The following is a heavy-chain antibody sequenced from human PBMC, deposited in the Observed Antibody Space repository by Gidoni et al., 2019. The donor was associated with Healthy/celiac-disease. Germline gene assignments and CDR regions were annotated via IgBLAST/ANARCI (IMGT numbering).Heavy chain of an antibody. CDR1: GFPCIRYG. CDR3: AKGGWEWFSTGGMDV. CDR2: IRYDGRNK. Sequence: QVQLVDPGGGGVQPGGSRRLSCAASGFPCIRYGMHWVRQAPGKGLEWVAFIRYDGRNKYYADSVKGRFTISRDNSKNTLYLQMNSLRAEDTAVYYCAKGGWEWFSTGGMDVWGQGTTVTVSS. J-gene: IGHJ6*02. D-gene: IGHD3-3*01. V-gene: IGHV3-30*02.